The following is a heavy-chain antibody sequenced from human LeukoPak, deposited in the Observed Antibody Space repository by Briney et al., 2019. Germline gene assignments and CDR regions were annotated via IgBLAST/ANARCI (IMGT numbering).Heavy chain of an antibody. V-gene: IGHV3-11*01. CDR2: INIGGTNT. CDR3: ATDGAGFDT. J-gene: IGHJ5*02. CDR1: GFTFNDYY. Sequence: GGPLRLSCAASGFTFNDYYMSWIRQAPGKGLEWLSYINIGGTNTHYADSVKGRFTISRDNAKKSLYLEMNNLRAEDTAVYYCATDGAGFDTWGQGVLVTVSS.